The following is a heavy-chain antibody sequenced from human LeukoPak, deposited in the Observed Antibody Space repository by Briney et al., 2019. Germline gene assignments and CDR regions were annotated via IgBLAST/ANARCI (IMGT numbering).Heavy chain of an antibody. V-gene: IGHV3-11*01. CDR2: INIGGTNT. CDR3: ATDGAGFDT. J-gene: IGHJ5*02. CDR1: GFTFNDYY. Sequence: GGPLRLSCAASGFTFNDYYMSWIRQAPGKGLEWLSYINIGGTNTHYADSVKGRFTISRDNAKKSLYLEMNNLRAEDTAVYYCATDGAGFDTWGQGVLVTVSS.